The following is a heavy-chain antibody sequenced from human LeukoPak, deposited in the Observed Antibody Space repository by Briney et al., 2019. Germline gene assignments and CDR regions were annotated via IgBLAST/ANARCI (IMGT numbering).Heavy chain of an antibody. V-gene: IGHV4-34*01. CDR2: INHSGST. Sequence: PSETLSLTCAVYGGSFSGYYWSWIRQPPGKGLEWIGEINHSGSTYYNPSLKSRVTISVDTSKNQFSLKLSSVTAADTAVYYCARDGRFPPEVLPRYFDYWGQGTLVTVSS. CDR3: ARDGRFPPEVLPRYFDY. J-gene: IGHJ4*02. D-gene: IGHD1-26*01. CDR1: GGSFSGYY.